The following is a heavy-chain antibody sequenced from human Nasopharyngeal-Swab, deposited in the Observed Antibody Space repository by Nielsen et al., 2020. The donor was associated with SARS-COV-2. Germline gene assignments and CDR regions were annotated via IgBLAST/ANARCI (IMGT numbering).Heavy chain of an antibody. CDR1: GYSFTSYW. J-gene: IGHJ6*03. V-gene: IGHV5-51*01. CDR3: ARLYEARRYYYYYMDV. CDR2: IYPGDSDT. Sequence: GEPLKISCKGSGYSFTSYWIGWVRQMPGKGLEWMGIIYPGDSDTRYSPSFQGQVTISADKSISTAYLQWSSLKASDTAMYYCARLYEARRYYYYYMDVWGKGTKVTVSS. D-gene: IGHD6-6*01.